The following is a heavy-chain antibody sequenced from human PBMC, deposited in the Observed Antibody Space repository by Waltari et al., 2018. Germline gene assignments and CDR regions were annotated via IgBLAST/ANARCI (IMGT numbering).Heavy chain of an antibody. D-gene: IGHD2-21*01. Sequence: EVQLVESGGGLIQPGGSLRLSCAASGFPVSGNSMSWVRQAPGKGLEWVSVIYSGGSTYYADSVKGRFTISRDNSKNTLYLQMNSLRAEDTAVYYCARDVVVIGWGWFDPWGQGTLVTVSS. CDR1: GFPVSGNS. CDR3: ARDVVVIGWGWFDP. J-gene: IGHJ5*02. CDR2: IYSGGST. V-gene: IGHV3-53*01.